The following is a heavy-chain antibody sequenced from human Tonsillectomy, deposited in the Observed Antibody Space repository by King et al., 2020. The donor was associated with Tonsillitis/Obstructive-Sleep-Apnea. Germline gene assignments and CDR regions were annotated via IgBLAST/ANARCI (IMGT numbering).Heavy chain of an antibody. V-gene: IGHV1-69*01. Sequence: VQLVESGAEVKKPGSSVKVSCKASGGTFSSYAITWVRQAPGHGLEWMGGIIPIFGTANYAQQFQGRVTITADESTSTAYMELSSLRSEDTAVYYCARPGSSTSWFDAFDIWGEGRMVSV. J-gene: IGHJ3*02. D-gene: IGHD2-2*01. CDR1: GGTFSSYA. CDR3: ARPGSSTSWFDAFDI. CDR2: IIPIFGTA.